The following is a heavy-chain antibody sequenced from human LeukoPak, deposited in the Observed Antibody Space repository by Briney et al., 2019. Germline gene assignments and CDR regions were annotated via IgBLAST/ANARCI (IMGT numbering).Heavy chain of an antibody. D-gene: IGHD4-17*01. V-gene: IGHV4-39*01. CDR1: GVSVSSSNSY. CDR2: IYYSGST. Sequence: PSETLSLTCTVSGVSVSSSNSYWGWIRQPPGKGLEWIGSIYYSGSTYYNPSLKSPVTISVDTSKNQFSLKLSSVTAADTAVYYCARLPTVTFFDYWGQGILVTVSS. J-gene: IGHJ4*02. CDR3: ARLPTVTFFDY.